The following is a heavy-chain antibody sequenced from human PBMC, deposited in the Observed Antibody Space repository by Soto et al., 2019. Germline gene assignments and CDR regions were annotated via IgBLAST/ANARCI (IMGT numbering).Heavy chain of an antibody. Sequence: QVQLQESGPGLVKAAQTLSLTCTVSGGSISSGGYYWSWIRQHPGKGLEWIGYIYYRGSTYYNPALNSRVTISVGTSKNQFSLKLSSVTAADTAVYYCARLNTYYDFWSGWLDYRGQGTLVTVSS. CDR1: GGSISSGGYY. CDR3: ARLNTYYDFWSGWLDY. V-gene: IGHV4-31*03. J-gene: IGHJ4*02. D-gene: IGHD3-3*01. CDR2: IYYRGST.